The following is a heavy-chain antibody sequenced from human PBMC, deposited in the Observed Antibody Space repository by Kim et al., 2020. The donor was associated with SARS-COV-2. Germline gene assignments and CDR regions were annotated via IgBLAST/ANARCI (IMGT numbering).Heavy chain of an antibody. CDR1: GYTFTSYY. V-gene: IGHV1-46*01. CDR2: INPSGGST. Sequence: ASVKVSCKASGYTFTSYYMHWVRQAPGQGLAWMGIINPSGGSTSYAQKFQGRVTMTRDTSTSTVYMELSSLRSEDTAVYYCARDNPMVQDYYYYYGMDVWGQGTTVTVSS. J-gene: IGHJ6*02. CDR3: ARDNPMVQDYYYYYGMDV. D-gene: IGHD3-10*01.